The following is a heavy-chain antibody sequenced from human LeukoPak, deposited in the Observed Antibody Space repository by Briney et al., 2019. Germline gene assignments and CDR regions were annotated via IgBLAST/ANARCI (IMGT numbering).Heavy chain of an antibody. CDR3: ARDKDSSSWYFDY. CDR1: GGSISSSSYY. D-gene: IGHD6-13*01. J-gene: IGHJ4*02. CDR2: IHYSGNT. Sequence: SETLSLTCTVSGGSISSSSYYWGWPRQPPGKGLEWIGNIHYSGNTYYNPSLRGRVTISLDTSKNQFSLKLSSVTAADTAVYYCARDKDSSSWYFDYWGQGTLVTVSS. V-gene: IGHV4-39*07.